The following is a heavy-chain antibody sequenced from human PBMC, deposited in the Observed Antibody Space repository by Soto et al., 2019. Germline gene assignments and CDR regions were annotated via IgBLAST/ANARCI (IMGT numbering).Heavy chain of an antibody. CDR3: ARRSRYYYGSGSYELYYYGMDV. CDR1: GYSFTSYW. Sequence: GESLKISCKGSGYSFTSYWIGWVRQMPGKGLEWMGIIYPGDSDTRYSPSFQGQVTISADKSISTAYLQWSSLKASDTAMYYCARRSRYYYGSGSYELYYYGMDVWGQGTTVTVSS. V-gene: IGHV5-51*01. J-gene: IGHJ6*02. D-gene: IGHD3-10*01. CDR2: IYPGDSDT.